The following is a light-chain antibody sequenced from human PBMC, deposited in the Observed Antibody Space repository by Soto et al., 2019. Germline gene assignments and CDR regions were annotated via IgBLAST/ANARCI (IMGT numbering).Light chain of an antibody. J-gene: IGKJ4*01. V-gene: IGKV3-20*01. CDR2: GVS. Sequence: ELVLTQSPGTLSLSPGESAALSCRASQPVSSNFLAWYQQKPGQAPRLLIYGVSSRASGIPDRFFGSGSGTDFTLTINRLEPEDFAVYYCQQYGSSPRTFGGGTKVDIK. CDR1: QPVSSNF. CDR3: QQYGSSPRT.